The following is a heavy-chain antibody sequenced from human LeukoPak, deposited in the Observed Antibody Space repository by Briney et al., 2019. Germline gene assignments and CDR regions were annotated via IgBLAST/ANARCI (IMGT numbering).Heavy chain of an antibody. D-gene: IGHD4-17*01. CDR3: ARSTTVKGWFDP. CDR2: IYYSGST. Sequence: SETLSLTCTVSGGSISSSNYYWGWIRQPPGKGLEWIGSIYYSGSTYYNPSLKSRVSISVDMSKNQFSLKVSSVTAADTAVYYCARSTTVKGWFDPWGQGTLVTVSS. J-gene: IGHJ5*02. CDR1: GGSISSSNYY. V-gene: IGHV4-39*07.